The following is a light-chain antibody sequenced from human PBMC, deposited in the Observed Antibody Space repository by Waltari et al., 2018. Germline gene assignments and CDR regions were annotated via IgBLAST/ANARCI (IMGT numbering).Light chain of an antibody. CDR2: RDN. CDR3: QSYDSSLSGVL. CDR1: NSNIGARHD. V-gene: IGLV1-40*01. Sequence: QSVLTQPPSVSGAPGQRVTISCTGSNSNIGARHDVHWYQQVPGEAPRPLIYRDNNRPSGVPDRFSGSKSGTSASLAITGLQPEDEADYYCQSYDSSLSGVLFGGGTKLTVL. J-gene: IGLJ3*02.